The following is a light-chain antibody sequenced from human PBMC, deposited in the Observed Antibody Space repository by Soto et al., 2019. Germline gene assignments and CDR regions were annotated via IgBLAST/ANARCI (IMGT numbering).Light chain of an antibody. CDR3: QQYGSSPKT. Sequence: EIVLTQSPGTLSLSPGERATLSCRASQSVSSSYLAWYQQKPGQAPRLLISGASSRTTGIPDRFSGSGSGTDFALTISRLEPEDFAVYYCQQYGSSPKTFGQGTKVDIK. CDR2: GAS. V-gene: IGKV3-20*01. J-gene: IGKJ1*01. CDR1: QSVSSSY.